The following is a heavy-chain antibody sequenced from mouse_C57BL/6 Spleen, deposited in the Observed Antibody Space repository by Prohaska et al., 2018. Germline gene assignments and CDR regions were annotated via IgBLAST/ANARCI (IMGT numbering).Heavy chain of an antibody. Sequence: QVQLQQSGAELVKPGASVKMSCTPAGYTFTTSPIHWMKQNHGNSLTWMGNFHPYNEDTKDKEKFKGKVTLTVEKASSTVYLELSRLTTDDSAVYYGARAGFAYWGQGTLVTVSA. CDR1: GYTFTTSP. J-gene: IGHJ3*01. CDR2: FHPYNEDT. CDR3: ARAGFAY. V-gene: IGHV1-47*01.